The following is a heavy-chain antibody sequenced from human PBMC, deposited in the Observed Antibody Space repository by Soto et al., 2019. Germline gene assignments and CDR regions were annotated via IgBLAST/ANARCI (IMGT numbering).Heavy chain of an antibody. Sequence: SETLSLTCAVYGGSFSGYYWSWIRQPPGKGLEWIGEINRSGSTNYNPSLKSRVTISVDTSKNQFSLKLSSVTAADTAVYYCARVLLWFGELLDHWFDPWGQGTLVTVSS. CDR1: GGSFSGYY. CDR2: INRSGST. J-gene: IGHJ5*02. V-gene: IGHV4-34*01. CDR3: ARVLLWFGELLDHWFDP. D-gene: IGHD3-10*01.